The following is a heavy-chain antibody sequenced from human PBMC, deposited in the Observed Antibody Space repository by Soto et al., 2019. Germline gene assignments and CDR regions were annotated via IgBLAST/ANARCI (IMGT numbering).Heavy chain of an antibody. CDR3: ARDEAAMAAYYYYGMDV. CDR2: IYHSGST. CDR1: GYSISSGYY. D-gene: IGHD5-18*01. J-gene: IGHJ6*02. V-gene: IGHV4-38-2*02. Sequence: PSETLSLTCAVSGYSISSGYYWGWIRQPPGKGLEWIGSIYHSGSTYYNPSLKSRVTISVDTSKNQFSLKLSSVTAADTAVYYCARDEAAMAAYYYYGMDVWGQGTTVTVSS.